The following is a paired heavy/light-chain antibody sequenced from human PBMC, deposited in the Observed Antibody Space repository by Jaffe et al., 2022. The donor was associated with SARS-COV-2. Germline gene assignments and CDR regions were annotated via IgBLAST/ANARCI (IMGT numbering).Light chain of an antibody. Sequence: DIQMTQSPSSLSAAVGDRVTITCRTSETINNYLSWYQQKPGKAPKLLIYAASSVQSGVPSRFSGSGSGTEFTLTISSLQPEDFAVYYCQQSYSSPMFGQGTKVEIK. J-gene: IGKJ1*01. CDR3: QQSYSSPM. V-gene: IGKV1-39*01. CDR2: AAS. CDR1: ETINNY.
Heavy chain of an antibody. Sequence: QVQLQQWGAGLLKPSETLSLTCSVHGGSLSNYYWNWIRQPPGKEPEWIGEINHSGITNYNPSLRSRVTISVDTTTNQFSLKLSSVTAADTAVYYCARVSNRLNQWFGITKLRGGKFDYWGQGTLVTVSS. CDR2: INHSGIT. CDR3: ARVSNRLNQWFGITKLRGGKFDY. D-gene: IGHD3-10*01. CDR1: GGSLSNYY. J-gene: IGHJ4*02. V-gene: IGHV4-34*01.